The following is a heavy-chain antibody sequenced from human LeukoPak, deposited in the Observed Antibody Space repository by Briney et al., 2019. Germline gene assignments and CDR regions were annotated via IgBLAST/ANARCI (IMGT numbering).Heavy chain of an antibody. D-gene: IGHD3/OR15-3a*01. CDR1: WFPFRDSP. J-gene: IGHJ4*02. Sequence: GSLKLSCAGSWFPFRDSPKHRVRQASGKGLGLVCPIKSKADSYATGYAASVKGRFTVSRDDSSNTAYLQMNSLKTDDTAVYYCTRQPRGTGTVDYWGQGTLVTVSS. CDR2: IKSKADSYAT. V-gene: IGHV3-73*01. CDR3: TRQPRGTGTVDY.